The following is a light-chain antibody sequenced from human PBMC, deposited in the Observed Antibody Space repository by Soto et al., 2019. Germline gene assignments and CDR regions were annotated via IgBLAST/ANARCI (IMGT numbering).Light chain of an antibody. Sequence: EIQMTQSPSTLSASVGERATISCRASQSISSWLAWYQQKPGKAPKLLIYDASSLESGVPSRFSGSGSGTEFTLTISSLQPDDFATYYCQQYNSYPLTFGGGTKVDIK. CDR2: DAS. V-gene: IGKV1-5*01. J-gene: IGKJ4*01. CDR3: QQYNSYPLT. CDR1: QSISSW.